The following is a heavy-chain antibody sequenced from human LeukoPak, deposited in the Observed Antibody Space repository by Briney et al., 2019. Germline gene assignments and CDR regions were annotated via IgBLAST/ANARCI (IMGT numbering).Heavy chain of an antibody. J-gene: IGHJ4*02. CDR3: ARNSGGKFDY. V-gene: IGHV4-59*01. CDR2: IYYSGIT. Sequence: PSETLSLTCTVSGGSISGYYWSWIRHPPGKGLEGIGYIYYSGITNYNRSLKSRVTMSVDTSKNQFSLKLSSVTAADTAVYYCARNSGGKFDYWGQGTLVTVSS. CDR1: GGSISGYY. D-gene: IGHD4-23*01.